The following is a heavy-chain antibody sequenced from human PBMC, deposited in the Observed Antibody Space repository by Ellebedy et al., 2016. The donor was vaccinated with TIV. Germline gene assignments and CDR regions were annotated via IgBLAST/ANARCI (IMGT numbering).Heavy chain of an antibody. D-gene: IGHD5-24*01. J-gene: IGHJ4*02. CDR1: GFAFNNYN. CDR2: ISSDGITT. Sequence: GESLKISCAASGFAFNNYNMIWVRQAPGKGLEWISYISSDGITTDSADSMHGRFTISRDNAKASVYLQMNRLSAVDTAVYYCARDMGKWLQCLGYWGQGTLVTVSS. V-gene: IGHV3-48*03. CDR3: ARDMGKWLQCLGY.